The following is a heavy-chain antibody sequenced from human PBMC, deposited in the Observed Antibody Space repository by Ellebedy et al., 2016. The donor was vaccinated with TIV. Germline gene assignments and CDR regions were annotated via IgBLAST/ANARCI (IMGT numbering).Heavy chain of an antibody. Sequence: ASVKVSXKVSGYTLTELSMHWVRQAPGKGLEWMGGFDPEDGETIYAQKFQGRVTMTEDTSTDTAYMELSSLRSEDTAVYYCARAGEMATIRGGGYWGQGTLVSVSS. V-gene: IGHV1-24*01. CDR1: GYTLTELS. CDR2: FDPEDGET. D-gene: IGHD5-24*01. CDR3: ARAGEMATIRGGGY. J-gene: IGHJ4*02.